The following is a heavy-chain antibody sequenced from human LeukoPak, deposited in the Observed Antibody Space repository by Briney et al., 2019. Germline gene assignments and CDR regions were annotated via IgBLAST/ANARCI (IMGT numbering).Heavy chain of an antibody. CDR3: ARDQEGFDY. V-gene: IGHV1-46*01. J-gene: IGHJ4*02. Sequence: GASVKVSCKASGGTFSNNYLHWVRQAPGQGLEWMGMIYPRDGSTSYAQNFQGRVTVTRDTSTTTVHMELRGLRSEDTAVYYCARDQEGFDYWGQGTMVTVSS. CDR2: IYPRDGST. CDR1: GGTFSNNY.